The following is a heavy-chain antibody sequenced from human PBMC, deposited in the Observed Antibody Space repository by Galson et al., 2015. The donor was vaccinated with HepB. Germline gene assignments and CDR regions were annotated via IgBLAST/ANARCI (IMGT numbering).Heavy chain of an antibody. Sequence: SLRLSCAASGITFGDYAMSWFRQAPGKGLEWVGFIRSKDYGGTTEYAASVKGRFTISRDDSNSIAYLQMNSLKTEDTAVYYCTSGNRGEEDYWGQGILVTVSS. CDR3: TSGNRGEEDY. CDR2: IRSKDYGGTT. J-gene: IGHJ4*02. V-gene: IGHV3-49*03. CDR1: GITFGDYA. D-gene: IGHD4-23*01.